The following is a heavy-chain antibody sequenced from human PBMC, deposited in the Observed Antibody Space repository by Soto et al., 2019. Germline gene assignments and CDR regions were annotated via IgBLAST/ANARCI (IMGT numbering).Heavy chain of an antibody. J-gene: IGHJ6*02. Sequence: SETLSLTCTVSGGSVSSGSYYWSWIRQPPGKGLEWIGYIYYSGSTNYNPSLKSRVTISVDTSKNQFSLKLSSVTAADTAVYYCARDRVRRKVVPAAIYGMDVWGQGTTVTVSS. CDR1: GGSVSSGSYY. D-gene: IGHD2-2*01. V-gene: IGHV4-61*01. CDR3: ARDRVRRKVVPAAIYGMDV. CDR2: IYYSGST.